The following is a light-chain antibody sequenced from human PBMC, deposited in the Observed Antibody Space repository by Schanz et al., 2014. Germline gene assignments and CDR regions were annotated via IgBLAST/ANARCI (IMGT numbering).Light chain of an antibody. CDR3: QQYNNWPPWT. V-gene: IGKV3D-15*01. J-gene: IGKJ1*01. Sequence: PGERVTLSCRASQSVSSSYLTWYQQKPGQAPRLLIYGASTRATGIPARFSGSGSGTDFTLTISSLQSDDFAVYYCQQYNNWPPWTFGQGTKVEIK. CDR2: GAS. CDR1: QSVSSSY.